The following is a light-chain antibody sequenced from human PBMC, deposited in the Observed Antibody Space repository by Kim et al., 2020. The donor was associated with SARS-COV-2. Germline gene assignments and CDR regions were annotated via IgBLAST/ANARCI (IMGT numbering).Light chain of an antibody. Sequence: PGERAILSCRASQGVRSNYLAWYQQKPGQAPRLLIYGASSRAAGIPDRFTGSASGIDFTLTINRLEPEDFAVYYCQQYGSSPFTFGPGTKVD. CDR1: QGVRSNY. V-gene: IGKV3-20*01. J-gene: IGKJ3*01. CDR2: GAS. CDR3: QQYGSSPFT.